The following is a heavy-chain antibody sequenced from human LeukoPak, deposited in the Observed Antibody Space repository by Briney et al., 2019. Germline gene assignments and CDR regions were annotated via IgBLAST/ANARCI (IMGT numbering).Heavy chain of an antibody. CDR1: GYTFTSYG. CDR3: ARFSVPAAIPHKNYYYYYGMDV. CDR2: INPNSGGT. D-gene: IGHD2-2*01. Sequence: GASVKVSCKASGYTFTSYGISWVRQAPGQGLEWMGWINPNSGGTNYAQKFQGRVTMTRDTSISTAYMELSRLRSDDTAVYYCARFSVPAAIPHKNYYYYYGMDVWGQGTTVTVSS. J-gene: IGHJ6*02. V-gene: IGHV1-2*02.